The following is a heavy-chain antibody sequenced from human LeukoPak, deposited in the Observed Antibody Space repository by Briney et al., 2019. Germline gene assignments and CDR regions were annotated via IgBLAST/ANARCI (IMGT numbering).Heavy chain of an antibody. J-gene: IGHJ4*02. CDR2: IYYSGST. Sequence: PSETLSLTCTVSGGSISSSSYYWGWIRQPPGKGLEWIGSIYYSGSTYYNPSLKSRVTISVDTSKNQFSLKLSSVTAADTAVYYCARRIVGSGSYGNLLTHFDYWGQGTLVTVSS. CDR3: ARRIVGSGSYGNLLTHFDY. CDR1: GGSISSSSYY. V-gene: IGHV4-39*07. D-gene: IGHD3-10*01.